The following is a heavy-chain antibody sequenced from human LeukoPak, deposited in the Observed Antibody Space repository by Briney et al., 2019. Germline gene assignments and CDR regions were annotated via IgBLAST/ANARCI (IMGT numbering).Heavy chain of an antibody. CDR1: GGSISSYY. CDR3: ARQTGSGLFTLP. Sequence: SETLSLTCTVSGGSISSYYWSWIRQPPGKGLEWIGYIYYSGSTNYNPSLKSRVTISVDTSKNQFSLKLSSVTAADTAVYYCARQTGSGLFTLPGGQGTLVTVSS. V-gene: IGHV4-59*01. D-gene: IGHD3/OR15-3a*01. CDR2: IYYSGST. J-gene: IGHJ4*02.